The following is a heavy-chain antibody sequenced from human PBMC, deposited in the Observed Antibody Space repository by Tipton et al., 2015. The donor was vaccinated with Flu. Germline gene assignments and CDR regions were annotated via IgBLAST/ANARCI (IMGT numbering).Heavy chain of an antibody. V-gene: IGHV4-39*07. J-gene: IGHJ4*02. CDR1: GDSISSTFYS. CDR2: IFYSGST. D-gene: IGHD1-26*01. Sequence: TLSLTCTVFGDSISSTFYSWGWIRQPPGKGLEWIGSIFYSGSTNYNPSLKSRVTMSLDTSMNQFSLRLTSVTAADTAVYYCARDSVRGSPFDYWGQGTRVSVSS. CDR3: ARDSVRGSPFDY.